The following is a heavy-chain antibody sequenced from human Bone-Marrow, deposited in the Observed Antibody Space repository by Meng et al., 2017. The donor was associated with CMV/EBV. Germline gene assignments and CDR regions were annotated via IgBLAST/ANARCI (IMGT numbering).Heavy chain of an antibody. J-gene: IGHJ4*02. CDR1: GFTFSSYA. D-gene: IGHD6-13*01. Sequence: GESLKISCAASGFTFSSYAMHWVRQAPGKGLEWVAVISYDGSNKYYADSVKGRFTTSRDNSKNTLYLQMNSLRAEDTAVYYCANSVPAAGTGMDYWGQGTLVTVSS. CDR2: ISYDGSNK. CDR3: ANSVPAAGTGMDY. V-gene: IGHV3-30*04.